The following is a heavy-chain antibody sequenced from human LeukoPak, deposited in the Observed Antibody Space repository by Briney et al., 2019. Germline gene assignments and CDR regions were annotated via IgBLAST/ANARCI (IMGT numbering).Heavy chain of an antibody. CDR1: GGTFSSYA. V-gene: IGHV1-69*13. Sequence: ASVKVSCKASGGTFSSYAISWVRQAPGQGLEWMGGIIPIFGTSNYAQKFQGRVTITADESTSTAYMELSSLRSEDTAVYYCAREAFYDSSAYYNFDYWGQGTLVTVSS. J-gene: IGHJ4*02. CDR3: AREAFYDSSAYYNFDY. D-gene: IGHD3-22*01. CDR2: IIPIFGTS.